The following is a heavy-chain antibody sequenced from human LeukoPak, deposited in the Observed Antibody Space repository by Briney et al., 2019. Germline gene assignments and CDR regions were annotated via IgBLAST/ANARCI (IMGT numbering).Heavy chain of an antibody. CDR2: MNPNSGNT. J-gene: IGHJ4*02. CDR3: ARAVPGGTDFDY. V-gene: IGHV1-8*02. D-gene: IGHD1/OR15-1a*01. Sequence: ASVKVSCKASGYTFTSYYMHWVRQATGQGLEWMGWMNPNSGNTGYAQKFQGRVTMTRNTSISTAYMELSSLRSEDTAVYYCARAVPGGTDFDYWGQGTLVTVSS. CDR1: GYTFTSYY.